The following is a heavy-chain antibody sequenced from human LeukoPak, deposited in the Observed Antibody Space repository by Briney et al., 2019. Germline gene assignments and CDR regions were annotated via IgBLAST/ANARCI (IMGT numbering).Heavy chain of an antibody. D-gene: IGHD4-17*01. J-gene: IGHJ4*02. CDR2: IYYSGST. CDR1: GGSISSYY. CDR3: ARARKDYGDYAFDY. V-gene: IGHV4-59*01. Sequence: SETLSLTCTVSGGSISSYYWSWIRQPPGQGLERIGYIYYSGSTNYNPSLKSRVTISVYTSKYQFSLKLSSVTAADTAVYYCARARKDYGDYAFDYWGQGTLVTVSS.